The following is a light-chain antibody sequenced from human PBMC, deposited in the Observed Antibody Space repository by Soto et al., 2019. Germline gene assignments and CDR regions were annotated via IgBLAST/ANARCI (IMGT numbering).Light chain of an antibody. CDR3: QQYTNWPRK. J-gene: IGKJ1*01. Sequence: EIVMTQSPATLSVSPGERATLSCRASQSVSSNLAWYQQKPGQAPRLLIYGASTRATGIPARFSGSGSGTEFTLTISSLQSEDFAVYYCQQYTNWPRKFGHENKVEIK. CDR2: GAS. CDR1: QSVSSN. V-gene: IGKV3-15*01.